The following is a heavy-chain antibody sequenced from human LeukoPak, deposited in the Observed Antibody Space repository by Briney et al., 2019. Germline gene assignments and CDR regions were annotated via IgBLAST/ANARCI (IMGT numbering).Heavy chain of an antibody. J-gene: IGHJ4*02. D-gene: IGHD3-10*01. CDR1: GYTFTSYG. Sequence: ASVKVSCKASGYTFTSYGISWVRQAPGQGLEWMGWISAYNGNTNYAQKLQGRVTMTTDTSTSTAYMELRSLRSEDTGVYFCARDLGEQLNFDYWGQGTLVTVSS. CDR2: ISAYNGNT. V-gene: IGHV1-18*01. CDR3: ARDLGEQLNFDY.